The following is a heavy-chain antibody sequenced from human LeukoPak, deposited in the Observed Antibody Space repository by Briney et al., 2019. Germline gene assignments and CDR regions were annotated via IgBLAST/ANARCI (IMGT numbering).Heavy chain of an antibody. D-gene: IGHD2-8*01. V-gene: IGHV3-23*01. Sequence: AGGSLRLSCAASGFTFSSYAMSWVRQAPGKGLEWVSAISGSGGRTFHADSAKGRFTISRDNSKNTLYLQMNSLRAEDTAVYYCAKDRWQDFVLRRHFDYWGQGALVTVSS. J-gene: IGHJ4*02. CDR2: ISGSGGRT. CDR3: AKDRWQDFVLRRHFDY. CDR1: GFTFSSYA.